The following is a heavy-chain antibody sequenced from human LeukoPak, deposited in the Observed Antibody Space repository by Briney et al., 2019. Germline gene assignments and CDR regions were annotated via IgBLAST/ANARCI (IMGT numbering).Heavy chain of an antibody. D-gene: IGHD3-3*01. Sequence: KTSETLSLTCTVSGGSISSSSYYWGWIRQPPGKGLEWIGSIYYSGSTHYNPSLKSRVTISVDTSKNQFSLKLSSVTAADTAVYYCARDHLANLASRLFDPWGQGTLVTVSS. J-gene: IGHJ5*02. CDR3: ARDHLANLASRLFDP. V-gene: IGHV4-39*02. CDR2: IYYSGST. CDR1: GGSISSSSYY.